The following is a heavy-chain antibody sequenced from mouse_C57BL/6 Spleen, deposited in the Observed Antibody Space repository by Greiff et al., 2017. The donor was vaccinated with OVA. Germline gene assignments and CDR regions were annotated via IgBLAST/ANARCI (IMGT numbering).Heavy chain of an antibody. V-gene: IGHV1-81*01. Sequence: QVQLQQSGAELARPGASVKLSCKASGYTFTSYGISWVKQRTGQGLEWIGEIYPRSGNTYYNEKFKGKATLTADKSSSTAYMELRSLTSEDSAVYFCAREVRTAQATGYAMDYWGQGTSVTVSS. CDR1: GYTFTSYG. CDR2: IYPRSGNT. J-gene: IGHJ4*01. CDR3: AREVRTAQATGYAMDY. D-gene: IGHD3-2*02.